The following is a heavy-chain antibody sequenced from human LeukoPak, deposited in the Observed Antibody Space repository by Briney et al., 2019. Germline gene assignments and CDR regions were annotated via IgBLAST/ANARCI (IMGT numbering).Heavy chain of an antibody. CDR3: AKGIGATYYYYYMDV. CDR1: GFTFSSYA. Sequence: PGGSLRLSCAASGFTFSSYAMSWVRQAPGKGLEWVSAISGSGGSTYYADSVKGRFTISRDNSKNTLYLQMNSLRAEDTAVYYCAKGIGATYYYYYMDVWGKGTTVTVSS. V-gene: IGHV3-23*01. CDR2: ISGSGGST. D-gene: IGHD1-26*01. J-gene: IGHJ6*03.